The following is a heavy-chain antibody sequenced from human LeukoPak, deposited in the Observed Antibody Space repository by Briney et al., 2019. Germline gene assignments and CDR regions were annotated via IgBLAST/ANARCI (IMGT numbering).Heavy chain of an antibody. CDR1: GVSFSGCY. Sequence: SETLSLTCAVYGVSFSGCYWTWIRQPPGKGLEWIGEINHSGSTNYNPSLKSRVTISVDTSKNQFSLKLSSVTAADTAVYYCARVPYSYGFNYFDYWGQGTLVTVSS. V-gene: IGHV4-34*01. CDR3: ARVPYSYGFNYFDY. CDR2: INHSGST. D-gene: IGHD5-18*01. J-gene: IGHJ4*02.